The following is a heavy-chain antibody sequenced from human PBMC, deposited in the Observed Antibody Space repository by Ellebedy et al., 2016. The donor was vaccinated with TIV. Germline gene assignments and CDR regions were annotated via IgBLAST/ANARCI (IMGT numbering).Heavy chain of an antibody. CDR3: ARVGIAARGMDV. D-gene: IGHD6-6*01. CDR1: GFTFSRYA. V-gene: IGHV3-64*02. Sequence: PGGSLRLSCAASGFTFSRYAMNWVRQAPGKGLEYVSAISSDGGSTYYAESVKGRFTISRDNSKDTLNLQMGSLRAEDMGVYYCARVGIAARGMDVWGQGTTVTVSS. CDR2: ISSDGGST. J-gene: IGHJ6*02.